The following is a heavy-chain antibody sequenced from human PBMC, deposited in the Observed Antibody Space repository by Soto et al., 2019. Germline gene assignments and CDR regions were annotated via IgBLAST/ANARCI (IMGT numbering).Heavy chain of an antibody. CDR1: GFTFSSYG. V-gene: IGHV3-33*01. CDR3: ARDQAGEFDYFQH. J-gene: IGHJ1*01. CDR2: IWYDGSNK. Sequence: QVQLVESGGGVVQPGRSLRLSCAASGFTFSSYGMHWVRQAPGKGLEWVAVIWYDGSNKYYADSVKGRFTISRDNSKNTLYLQMNSLRAEDTAVYYCARDQAGEFDYFQHWGQGTLVTVSS. D-gene: IGHD3-16*01.